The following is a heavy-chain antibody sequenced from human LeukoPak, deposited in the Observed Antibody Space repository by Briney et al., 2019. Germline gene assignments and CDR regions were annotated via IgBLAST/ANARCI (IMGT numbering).Heavy chain of an antibody. D-gene: IGHD1-7*01. Sequence: GGSLRLSCAASGFTFSSYGMHWVRQAPGKGLEWVAVIWYDGSNKYYADSVKGRFTISRDNSKNTLYLQMNSLRAEDTAVYYCAKDGTGTTGGFDYWGQGTLVTDSS. V-gene: IGHV3-33*06. J-gene: IGHJ4*02. CDR2: IWYDGSNK. CDR3: AKDGTGTTGGFDY. CDR1: GFTFSSYG.